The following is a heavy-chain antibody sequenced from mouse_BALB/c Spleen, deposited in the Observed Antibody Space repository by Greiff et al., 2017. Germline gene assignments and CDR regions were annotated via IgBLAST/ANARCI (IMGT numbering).Heavy chain of an antibody. J-gene: IGHJ1*01. V-gene: IGHV5-17*02. Sequence: EVQLVESGGGLVQPGGSRKLSCAASGFTFSSFGMHWVRQAPEKGLEWVAYISSGSSTIYYADTVKGRFTISRDNPKNTLFLQMTSLRSEDTAMYYCARGGLWYFDVWGAGTTVTVSA. CDR1: GFTFSSFG. D-gene: IGHD1-1*02. CDR3: ARGGLWYFDV. CDR2: ISSGSSTI.